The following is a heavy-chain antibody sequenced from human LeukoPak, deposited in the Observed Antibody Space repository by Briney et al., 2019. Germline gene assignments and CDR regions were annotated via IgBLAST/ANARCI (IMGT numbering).Heavy chain of an antibody. D-gene: IGHD2-15*01. V-gene: IGHV3-30*04. CDR2: ISYDGSNK. Sequence: GGSLRLSCAASGFTFSSYAMHWVRQAPGKGLEWGAVISYDGSNKYYADSVKGRFTISRDNSKNTLYLQMNSLRAEDTAVYYCARAQIGVCSGGSCYRSTFDYWGQGTLVTVSS. CDR3: ARAQIGVCSGGSCYRSTFDY. J-gene: IGHJ4*02. CDR1: GFTFSSYA.